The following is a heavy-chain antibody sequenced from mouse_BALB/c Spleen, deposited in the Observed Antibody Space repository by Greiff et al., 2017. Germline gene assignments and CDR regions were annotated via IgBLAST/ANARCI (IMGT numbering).Heavy chain of an antibody. D-gene: IGHD2-4*01. CDR3: ARSSTMITTVDY. J-gene: IGHJ2*01. Sequence: EVKLVESGPELEKPGASVKISCKASGYSFTGYNMNWVKQSNGKSLEWIGNIDPYYGGTSYNQKFKGKATLTVDKSSSTAYMQLSSLTSEDSAVYFCARSSTMITTVDYWGQGTTLTVSS. V-gene: IGHV1-39*01. CDR2: IDPYYGGT. CDR1: GYSFTGYN.